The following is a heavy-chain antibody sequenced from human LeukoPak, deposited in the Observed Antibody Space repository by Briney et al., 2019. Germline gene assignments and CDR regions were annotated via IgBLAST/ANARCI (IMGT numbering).Heavy chain of an antibody. CDR3: AKDLAFKANWDYYGMDV. Sequence: PRGSLRLSCAASGFTFSSYAMYWVRQAPGKGLEWVAVISYDGNNKYYADSVNGRFTISRDNSKNTLYLQMNSLRAEDTAVYYCAKDLAFKANWDYYGMDVWGQGTTVTVSS. CDR2: ISYDGNNK. CDR1: GFTFSSYA. D-gene: IGHD3-3*02. V-gene: IGHV3-30*04. J-gene: IGHJ6*02.